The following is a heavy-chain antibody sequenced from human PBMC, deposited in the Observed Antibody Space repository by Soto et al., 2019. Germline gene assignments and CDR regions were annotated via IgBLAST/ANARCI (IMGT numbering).Heavy chain of an antibody. CDR3: ARMNRDYYYYGMDV. CDR1: GDSISSSKW. V-gene: IGHV4-4*02. Sequence: PSETLSLTCGVSGDSISSSKWWTWVRQTPGNGLEWIGKIDHNGVANYNPSLEGRVTISKDISKNQISLKVTPVTAADSAVYYCARMNRDYYYYGMDVWGQGATVTVSS. J-gene: IGHJ6*02. CDR2: IDHNGVA.